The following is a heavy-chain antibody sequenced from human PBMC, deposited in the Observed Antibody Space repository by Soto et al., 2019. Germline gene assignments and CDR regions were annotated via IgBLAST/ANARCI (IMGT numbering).Heavy chain of an antibody. CDR3: AREFFGAGNWFDP. Sequence: ETLSLTCTVSGGSISSYYWSWIRQPPGKGLEWIGYIYYSGSTNYNPSLKSRVIISVDTSKNQFSLKLSSVTAADSAVFYCAREFFGAGNWFDPWGQGTLVTVSS. CDR2: IYYSGST. J-gene: IGHJ5*02. V-gene: IGHV4-59*01. D-gene: IGHD3-3*01. CDR1: GGSISSYY.